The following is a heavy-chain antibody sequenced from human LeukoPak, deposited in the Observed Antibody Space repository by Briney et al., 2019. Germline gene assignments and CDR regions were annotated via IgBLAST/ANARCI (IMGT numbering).Heavy chain of an antibody. V-gene: IGHV1-2*02. D-gene: IGHD6-13*01. J-gene: IGHJ4*02. Sequence: ASVKVSCKASGYTFTGYYMHWVRQAPGQGLEWMGWINPNSGGTNYAQKFQGRVTMTRDTSISTAYMELSRLRSDDTAVYYCARGDIGAAAGNGDRPIDYWGQGTLVTVSS. CDR1: GYTFTGYY. CDR2: INPNSGGT. CDR3: ARGDIGAAAGNGDRPIDY.